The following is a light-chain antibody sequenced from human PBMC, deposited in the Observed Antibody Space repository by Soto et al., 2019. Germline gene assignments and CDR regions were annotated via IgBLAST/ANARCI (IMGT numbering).Light chain of an antibody. CDR1: QSISTW. Sequence: DIQMTQSPSTLSASVGDRLTITCRASQSISTWLAWYQQKPGKAPKLLIYGASSLESGVPSRFSGSGSGTEFTLTINSLQPGDFATYYCLQYNSNSRTFGQGTKVDIK. CDR2: GAS. CDR3: LQYNSNSRT. V-gene: IGKV1-5*01. J-gene: IGKJ1*01.